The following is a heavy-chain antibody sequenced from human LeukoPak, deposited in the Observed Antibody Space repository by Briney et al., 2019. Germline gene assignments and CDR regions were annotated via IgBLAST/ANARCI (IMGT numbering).Heavy chain of an antibody. V-gene: IGHV4-4*02. CDR2: IYHSGST. Sequence: PSGTLFLTCAVSGGSISSSNWWSWVRQPPGKGLERIGEIYHSGSTNYNPSLKSRVTISVDKSKNQFSLKLSSVTAADTAVYYCARDLRVVPAATNWFDPWGQGTLVTVSS. J-gene: IGHJ5*02. CDR1: GGSISSSNW. D-gene: IGHD2-2*01. CDR3: ARDLRVVPAATNWFDP.